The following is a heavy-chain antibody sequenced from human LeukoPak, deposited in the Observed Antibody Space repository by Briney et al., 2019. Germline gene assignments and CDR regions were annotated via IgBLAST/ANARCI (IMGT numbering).Heavy chain of an antibody. CDR3: AKGRVVVGQVDY. CDR2: IYAGGST. CDR1: GFTVSSNY. Sequence: PGGSLRLSCAASGFTVSSNYMTWVRQAPGKGLEWVSVIYAGGSTYYADSVKGRFTISRDNSKNTLYLQMNSLRAEDTAVYYCAKGRVVVGQVDYWGQGTLVTVSS. J-gene: IGHJ4*02. V-gene: IGHV3-53*01. D-gene: IGHD2-15*01.